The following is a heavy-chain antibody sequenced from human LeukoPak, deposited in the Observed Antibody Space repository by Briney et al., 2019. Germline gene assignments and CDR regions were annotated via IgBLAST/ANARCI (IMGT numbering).Heavy chain of an antibody. V-gene: IGHV3-23*01. CDR1: GFTFSTYS. J-gene: IGHJ4*02. D-gene: IGHD6-6*01. CDR3: AKDPYRSSSGLGDC. Sequence: GGSLRLSCAASGFTFSTYSMNWVRQAPGKGLEWVSSISGSGGTTYYADSVKGRFTISRDNSKNMMYLQMNSLRAEDTAVYYRAKDPYRSSSGLGDCWGQGTLVTVSS. CDR2: ISGSGGTT.